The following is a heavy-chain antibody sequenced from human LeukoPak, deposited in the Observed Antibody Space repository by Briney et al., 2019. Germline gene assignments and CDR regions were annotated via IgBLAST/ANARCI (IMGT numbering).Heavy chain of an antibody. V-gene: IGHV4-4*09. D-gene: IGHD3-3*01. CDR2: IHTSGSN. CDR1: GVSISPYY. Sequence: SETLSLTCAVSGVSISPYYWAWIRQPPGKGLEWIGYIHTSGSNNQYPSLKSRVTISVDKSKNHFSLRLTSVTAANTAVYYCARLSAAVHLGAFDLWGQGTMVTVSS. J-gene: IGHJ3*01. CDR3: ARLSAAVHLGAFDL.